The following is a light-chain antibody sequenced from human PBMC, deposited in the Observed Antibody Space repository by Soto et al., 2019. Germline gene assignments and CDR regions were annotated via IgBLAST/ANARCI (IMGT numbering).Light chain of an antibody. CDR2: EVN. V-gene: IGLV2-14*01. J-gene: IGLJ1*01. CDR1: SRDVGGYNY. CDR3: SSYTSFTTYV. Sequence: QSALTQPASVSGSPGQSITISCTGTSRDVGGYNYVSWYQQHPGKAPKLMIYEVNNRPSGVSTRFSGSKSGNTASLTISGLQAEDEADYYCSSYTSFTTYVFGTGTKLTVL.